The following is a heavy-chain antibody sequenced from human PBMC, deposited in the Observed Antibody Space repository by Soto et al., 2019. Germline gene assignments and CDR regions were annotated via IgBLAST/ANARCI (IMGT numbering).Heavy chain of an antibody. J-gene: IGHJ4*02. D-gene: IGHD2-21*01. CDR2: IYPGDSEI. CDR3: ARSPEGNSLAPFDF. Sequence: PLESMRISCKAAVYSFITYWIAWVRQTPGRGLEWMGIIYPGDSEIKYSPSFDGQVTFSVDKSTSTAYLQWIGLKTSDTGMYFCARSPEGNSLAPFDFWGQGSLVTVSS. V-gene: IGHV5-51*01. CDR1: VYSFITYW.